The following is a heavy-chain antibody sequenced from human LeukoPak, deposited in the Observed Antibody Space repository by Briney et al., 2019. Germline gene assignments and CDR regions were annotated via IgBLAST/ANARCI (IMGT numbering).Heavy chain of an antibody. CDR1: GYTFTSYD. D-gene: IGHD5-12*01. CDR3: ARGRSTGYPYYFEY. J-gene: IGHJ4*02. V-gene: IGHV1-8*03. CDR2: MNPNSGST. Sequence: ASVKVSCKASGYTFTSYDINWVRQATGPGLEWMVWMNPNSGSTGYAQKFQGRVTITRNTSISTAYMELSGLRSEDTAVYYCARGRSTGYPYYFEYWGQGTLVTVSS.